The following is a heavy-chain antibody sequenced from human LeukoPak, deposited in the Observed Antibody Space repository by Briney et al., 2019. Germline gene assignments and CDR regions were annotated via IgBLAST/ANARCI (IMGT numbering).Heavy chain of an antibody. CDR2: IYSGGGT. Sequence: GGSLRLSCAASGFTVSSNYMSWVRQAPGKGLEWVSVIYSGGGTYYADSVKGRFTNSRDNSKNTLFLQMNSLRAEDTAVYYCARELTTFYYDISGYYGHAFDIWGQGTMVTVSS. CDR1: GFTVSSNY. D-gene: IGHD3-22*01. J-gene: IGHJ3*02. V-gene: IGHV3-66*01. CDR3: ARELTTFYYDISGYYGHAFDI.